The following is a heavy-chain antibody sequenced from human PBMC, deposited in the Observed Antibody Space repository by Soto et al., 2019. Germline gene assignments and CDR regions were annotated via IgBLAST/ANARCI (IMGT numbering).Heavy chain of an antibody. V-gene: IGHV4-34*01. Sequence: PSETLSLTCAVYGGSFSGYYWSWIRQPPGKGLEWIGEINHSGSTNYNPSLKSRVTISVDTSKNQFSLKLSSVTAADTAVYYCARDVGYYDFWSGYYRGVNYYYYMAVWGKGTTVTVSS. J-gene: IGHJ6*03. CDR3: ARDVGYYDFWSGYYRGVNYYYYMAV. CDR1: GGSFSGYY. D-gene: IGHD3-3*01. CDR2: INHSGST.